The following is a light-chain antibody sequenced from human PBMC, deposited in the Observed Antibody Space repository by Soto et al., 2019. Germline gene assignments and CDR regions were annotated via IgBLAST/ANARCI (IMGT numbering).Light chain of an antibody. V-gene: IGLV2-11*01. CDR2: DVS. J-gene: IGLJ1*01. CDR3: SLYTSSSTYV. CDR1: SSDVGGYNF. Sequence: QSALTQPRSVSGSPGQSVTISCTGTSSDVGGYNFVSWYQQHPGKAPKLMMYDVSQRPSGVPDRFSGSKSGNTASLTISGLQAEDEADYYCSLYTSSSTYVFGTGTKVTVL.